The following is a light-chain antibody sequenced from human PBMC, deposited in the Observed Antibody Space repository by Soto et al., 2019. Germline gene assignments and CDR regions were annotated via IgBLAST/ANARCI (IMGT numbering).Light chain of an antibody. CDR1: QSISNT. V-gene: IGKV3-15*01. CDR2: GAS. J-gene: IGKJ1*01. Sequence: EIVMTQSPATLSVSPGERATLSCRASQSISNTLAWYQQKPGQAPRLLIYGASTRATGIPARFSGSGSGTEFTLTIAGLQSEDFAVYYCQPHNNWPPRTFGQGTKVEIK. CDR3: QPHNNWPPRT.